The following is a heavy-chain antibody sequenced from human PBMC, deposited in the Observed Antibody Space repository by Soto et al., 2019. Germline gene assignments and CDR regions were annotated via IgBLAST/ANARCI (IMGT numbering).Heavy chain of an antibody. J-gene: IGHJ3*02. CDR3: ARAEYYDILTGHNVFDI. V-gene: IGHV3-48*01. CDR1: GFTFSSYS. Sequence: GGSLRLSCAASGFTFSSYSMNWVRQAPGKGLEWVSYISSSSSTIYYADSVKGRFTISRGNAKNSLYLQMNSLRAEDTAVYYCARAEYYDILTGHNVFDIWGQGTMVIVSS. CDR2: ISSSSSTI. D-gene: IGHD3-9*01.